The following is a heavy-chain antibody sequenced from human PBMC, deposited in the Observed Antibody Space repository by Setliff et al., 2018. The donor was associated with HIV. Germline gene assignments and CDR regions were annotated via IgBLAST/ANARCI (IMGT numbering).Heavy chain of an antibody. V-gene: IGHV3-73*01. Sequence: PGGSLRLSCAASGFTFSSYWMSWVRQASGKGLEWVGRIRSKADKYATDYGASAKGRFIISRDDSKKTAYLQMSSLRAEDTAMYYCLLPCTSGWHNWADPWGQGTQVTVSS. D-gene: IGHD6-19*01. CDR2: IRSKADKYAT. J-gene: IGHJ5*02. CDR1: GFTFSSYW. CDR3: LLPCTSGWHNWADP.